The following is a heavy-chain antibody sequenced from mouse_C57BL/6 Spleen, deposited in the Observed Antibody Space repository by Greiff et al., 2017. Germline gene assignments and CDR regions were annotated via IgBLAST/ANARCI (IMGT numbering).Heavy chain of an antibody. CDR3: ARSGQLRLRPYAMDY. V-gene: IGHV1-82*01. CDR2: IYPGDGDT. CDR1: GYAFSSSW. J-gene: IGHJ4*01. Sequence: VKLVESGPELVKPGASVKISCKASGYAFSSSWMNWVKQRPGKGLEWIGRIYPGDGDTNYNGKFKGKATLTADKSSSTAYMQLSSLTSEDSAVYFCARSGQLRLRPYAMDYWGQGTSVTVSS. D-gene: IGHD3-2*02.